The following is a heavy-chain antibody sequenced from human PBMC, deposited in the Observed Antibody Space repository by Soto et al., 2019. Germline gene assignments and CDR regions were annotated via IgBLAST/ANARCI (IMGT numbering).Heavy chain of an antibody. D-gene: IGHD6-19*01. CDR3: ASTVAGTILFDY. CDR2: ISAYNGNT. CDR1: GYTFTSYG. V-gene: IGHV1-18*01. J-gene: IGHJ4*02. Sequence: ASVKVSCKASGYTFTSYGISWVRQAPGQGLEWMGWISAYNGNTNYAQKLQGRVTMTTDTSTSTAYMELRSLRSDDTAVYYCASTVAGTILFDYWGQGTLVTVSS.